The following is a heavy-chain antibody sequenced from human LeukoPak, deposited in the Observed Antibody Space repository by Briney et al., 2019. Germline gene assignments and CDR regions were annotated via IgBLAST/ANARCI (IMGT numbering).Heavy chain of an antibody. CDR2: ISDSGEST. V-gene: IGHV3-23*01. CDR3: AGARYCGPTSCYSWFDP. J-gene: IGHJ5*02. D-gene: IGHD2-2*01. CDR1: GFTVSNSY. Sequence: GGSLRLSCVASGFTVSNSYMSWVRQAPGKGLEWVSAISDSGESTYYADSVKGRFTISRDNSKGTLYLQMTSMRAEDTAVYYCAGARYCGPTSCYSWFDPWGQGTLVTVSS.